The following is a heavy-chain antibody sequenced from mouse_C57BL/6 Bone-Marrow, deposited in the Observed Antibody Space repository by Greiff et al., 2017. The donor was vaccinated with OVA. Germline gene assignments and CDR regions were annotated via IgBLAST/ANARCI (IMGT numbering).Heavy chain of an antibody. CDR2: IDPSDSYT. CDR3: ARRGYYYGSSYGNYAMDY. V-gene: IGHV1-59*01. D-gene: IGHD1-1*01. Sequence: QVQLQQPGAELVRPGTSVKLSCKASGYTFTSYWMHWVKQRPGQGLEWIGVIDPSDSYTNYNQKFKGKATLTVDTSSSTAYMQLSSLTSEDSAVYYCARRGYYYGSSYGNYAMDYWGQGTSVTVSS. CDR1: GYTFTSYW. J-gene: IGHJ4*01.